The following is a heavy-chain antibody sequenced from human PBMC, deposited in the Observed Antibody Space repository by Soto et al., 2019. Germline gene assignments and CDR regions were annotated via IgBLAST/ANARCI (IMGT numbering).Heavy chain of an antibody. V-gene: IGHV5-51*01. CDR3: ARQYGSGSFDS. J-gene: IGHJ4*02. Sequence: GESLKISCKGSGYTFTLYWIAWVRQMPGKGLEWMGIIYPGDSDTRYSPSFQGQVTISADTSITTAYLQWSSLKASDTAMYYCARQYGSGSFDSWGQGSLVTVYS. D-gene: IGHD3-10*01. CDR2: IYPGDSDT. CDR1: GYTFTLYW.